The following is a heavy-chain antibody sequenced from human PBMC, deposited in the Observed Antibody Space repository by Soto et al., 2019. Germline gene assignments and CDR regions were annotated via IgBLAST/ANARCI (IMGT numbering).Heavy chain of an antibody. Sequence: GGSLRLSCAASGFTFSSYAVRWVRQAPGKGLEWVSAISGSGGSTYYADSVKGRFTISRDNSKNTLYLQRNSLRAEDTAVYYCAKGESVDTAMVDYWGQGTLVTVSS. D-gene: IGHD5-18*01. J-gene: IGHJ4*02. V-gene: IGHV3-23*01. CDR1: GFTFSSYA. CDR3: AKGESVDTAMVDY. CDR2: ISGSGGST.